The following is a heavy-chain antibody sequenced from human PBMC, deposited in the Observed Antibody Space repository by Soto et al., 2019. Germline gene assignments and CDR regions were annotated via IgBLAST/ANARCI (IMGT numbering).Heavy chain of an antibody. CDR2: INHSGST. Sequence: QVQLQQRGAGLLKPSETLSLTCAVNGGSFSGYYWSWIRQPPGKGLEWIGEINHSGSTNYNPSLKSRVTISVDTSKNQFSLKLSSVTAADTAVYYCARAYQPLLGYYFDYWGQGTLVTVSS. CDR3: ARAYQPLLGYYFDY. D-gene: IGHD2-21*02. V-gene: IGHV4-34*01. CDR1: GGSFSGYY. J-gene: IGHJ4*02.